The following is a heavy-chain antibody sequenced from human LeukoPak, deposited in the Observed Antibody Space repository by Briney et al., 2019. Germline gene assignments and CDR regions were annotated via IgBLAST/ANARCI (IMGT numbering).Heavy chain of an antibody. CDR2: IYDGGST. CDR3: ATHRRPGSGGYENAFEI. V-gene: IGHV4-39*01. J-gene: IGHJ3*02. Sequence: SETLSLTCTVSGASIGSTTYYWDWFRQPPGKGLEWIGNIYDGGSTHYNPSLKSRLTMSVDTSKNHFSLRLNSVTAADTAIYYCATHRRPGSGGYENAFEIWGQGTMVIVSS. CDR1: GASIGSTTYY. D-gene: IGHD5-12*01.